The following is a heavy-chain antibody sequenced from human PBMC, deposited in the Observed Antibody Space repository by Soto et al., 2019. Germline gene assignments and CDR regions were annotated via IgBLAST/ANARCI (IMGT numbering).Heavy chain of an antibody. D-gene: IGHD1-1*01. Sequence: KTSETLSLTCTVSGASISGFYWSWIRKSAGKGPEWIGRIYATGTTDYNPSLKSRVMMSVDTSKKQFSLKLRSVTAADTAVYYCVRDGTKTLRDWFDPWGQGISVTVSS. CDR3: VRDGTKTLRDWFDP. CDR2: IYATGTT. V-gene: IGHV4-4*07. J-gene: IGHJ5*02. CDR1: GASISGFY.